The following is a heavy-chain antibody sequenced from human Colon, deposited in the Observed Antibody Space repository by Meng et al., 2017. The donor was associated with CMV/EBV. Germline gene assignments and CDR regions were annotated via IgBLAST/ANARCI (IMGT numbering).Heavy chain of an antibody. CDR1: GDSIKNYY. CDR3: ARAGARGVPVDL. J-gene: IGHJ4*02. V-gene: IGHV4-4*07. CDR2: IHYSGGT. Sequence: QGRLLASGPRLVMPSETLSLTCTVSGDSIKNYYWTWLRQPAGKGLEWLGRIHYSGGTDDNPSLKSRVTLSIDTSKNQLSLKIYSVTAADTAVYYCARAGARGVPVDLWGQGTLVTVSS. D-gene: IGHD3-10*01.